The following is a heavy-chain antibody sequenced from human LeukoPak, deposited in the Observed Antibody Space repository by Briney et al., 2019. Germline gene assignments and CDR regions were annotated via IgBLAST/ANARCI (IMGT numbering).Heavy chain of an antibody. J-gene: IGHJ2*01. Sequence: SQTLSLTYAISGISVSSNNGTWNWIRQSPSRGLEWLGRTFYRSKWFHAYAISVKSRITINPDTSKNQFSLQLTSVTPEDTAVYYCVGGDWYFDLWGRGTLVTVSS. CDR1: GISVSSNNGT. CDR3: VGGDWYFDL. CDR2: TFYRSKWFH. V-gene: IGHV6-1*01.